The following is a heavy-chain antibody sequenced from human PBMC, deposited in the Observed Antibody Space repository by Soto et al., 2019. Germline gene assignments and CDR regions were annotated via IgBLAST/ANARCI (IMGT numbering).Heavy chain of an antibody. D-gene: IGHD3-16*01. CDR1: GYTSSSYG. J-gene: IGHJ6*02. Sequence: KVSCKAIGYTSSSYGINWVRQAPGQGLEWMGWISVFNGDTKYAQKFQGRVAITKDPGTSTAHMELRSLRSDDAAVYFCATKDDHKDDQPYYYGMDVWGQGTTVTVSS. CDR3: ATKDDHKDDQPYYYGMDV. CDR2: ISVFNGDT. V-gene: IGHV1-18*01.